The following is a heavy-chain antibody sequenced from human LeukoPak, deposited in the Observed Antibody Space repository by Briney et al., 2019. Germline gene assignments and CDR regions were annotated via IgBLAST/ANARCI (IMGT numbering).Heavy chain of an antibody. J-gene: IGHJ3*02. D-gene: IGHD4-17*01. CDR2: INHSGST. Sequence: SETLSLTCAVYGGSFSGYYWNWIRQPPGKGLEWIGEINHSGSTNYNPSLKSRVTISVDTSKNQFSLKLSSVTAADTAVYYCARVHYGKDAFDIWGQGTMVTVSS. CDR3: ARVHYGKDAFDI. V-gene: IGHV4-34*01. CDR1: GGSFSGYY.